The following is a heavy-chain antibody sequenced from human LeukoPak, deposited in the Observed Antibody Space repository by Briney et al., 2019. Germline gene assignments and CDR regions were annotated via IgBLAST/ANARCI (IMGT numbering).Heavy chain of an antibody. CDR3: AREHSSSWDQFDY. J-gene: IGHJ4*02. V-gene: IGHV1-18*01. CDR1: GYTFTSYG. Sequence: ASVKVSCKASGYTFTSYGISWVRQAPGQGLEWMGWFNPENGNTNYAQKVQGRVTMTADTSTSTSYMELRSLRSDDTAVYYCAREHSSSWDQFDYWGQGTLVTVSS. CDR2: FNPENGNT. D-gene: IGHD6-13*01.